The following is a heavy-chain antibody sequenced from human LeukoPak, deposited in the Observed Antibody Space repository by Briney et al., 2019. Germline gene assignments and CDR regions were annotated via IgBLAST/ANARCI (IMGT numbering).Heavy chain of an antibody. V-gene: IGHV3-15*01. CDR3: ATDSGLGCSGGSCRLAY. CDR1: GFTFSSYA. J-gene: IGHJ4*02. CDR2: IKSKTNGGTT. D-gene: IGHD2-15*01. Sequence: GGSLRLSCAASGFTFSSYAMSWVRQAPGKGLEGVGRIKSKTNGGTTDYAVPVNGRFTISRDDSKNTLYLQMNSLKTEDTAVYYCATDSGLGCSGGSCRLAYWGQGTLVTVSS.